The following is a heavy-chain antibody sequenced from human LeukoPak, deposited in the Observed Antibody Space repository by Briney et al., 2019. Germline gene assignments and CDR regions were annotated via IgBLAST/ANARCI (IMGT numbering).Heavy chain of an antibody. J-gene: IGHJ5*02. V-gene: IGHV4-39*07. D-gene: IGHD3-22*01. CDR1: GGSLSSSSYF. CDR2: AYNTGST. Sequence: KPSETLSLTCTVSGGSLSSSSYFWAWIRQPPGEGLEWIGMAYNTGSTYFNPSLKSRVTIPVDTSRNQFSLKLASVTAADTATYYCARVLRYDTSGYLYSFWFDPWGQGTPVTVSS. CDR3: ARVLRYDTSGYLYSFWFDP.